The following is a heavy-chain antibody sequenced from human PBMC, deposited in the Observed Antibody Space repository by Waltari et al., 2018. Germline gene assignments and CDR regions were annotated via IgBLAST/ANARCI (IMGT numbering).Heavy chain of an antibody. J-gene: IGHJ4*02. CDR3: ASEFSRVTPYFDY. Sequence: QVQLVQSGAEVKKPGASVKVSCKASGYTFTGYYMHWVRRAPGQGRGWMGGIKPNRGGTNDAQKFQGRVTMTRDTSISTAYMELSSLRADDTAVYYCASEFSRVTPYFDYWGQGTLVTVSS. CDR1: GYTFTGYY. D-gene: IGHD2-21*02. CDR2: IKPNRGGT. V-gene: IGHV1-2*02.